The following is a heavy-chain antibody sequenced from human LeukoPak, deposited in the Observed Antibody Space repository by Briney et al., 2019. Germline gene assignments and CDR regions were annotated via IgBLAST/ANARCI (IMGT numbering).Heavy chain of an antibody. J-gene: IGHJ5*02. CDR3: ARNLGSNWFDP. D-gene: IGHD1-26*01. Sequence: SETLSLTCTVSGGSISSYYWSWIRQPAGKGLEWIGRIHSSGSTNDNPSLKSRVTMSLDASKNQFSLRLTSVTAADSAVYFCARNLGSNWFDPWGQGTLVTVSS. V-gene: IGHV4-4*07. CDR2: IHSSGST. CDR1: GGSISSYY.